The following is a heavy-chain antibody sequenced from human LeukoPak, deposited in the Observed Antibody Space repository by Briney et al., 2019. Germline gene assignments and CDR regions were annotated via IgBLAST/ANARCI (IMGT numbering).Heavy chain of an antibody. J-gene: IGHJ4*02. V-gene: IGHV4-38-2*02. Sequence: KPSETLSLTCTVSGYSINSGYYWGWIRQPPGKGLEWIGSIYHSGSTYYNPSLKSRVTISVDTSKNQFSLKLSSVTAADTAVYYCARVRSYYGSGSGFGYWGQGTLVTVSS. CDR1: GYSINSGYY. CDR2: IYHSGST. D-gene: IGHD3-10*01. CDR3: ARVRSYYGSGSGFGY.